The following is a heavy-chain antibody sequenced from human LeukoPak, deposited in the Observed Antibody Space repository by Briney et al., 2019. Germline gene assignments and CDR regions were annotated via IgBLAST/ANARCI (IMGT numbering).Heavy chain of an antibody. CDR2: INPSGGST. V-gene: IGHV1-46*01. Sequence: ASVKVSCKASGYTFTSYYMHWVRQAPGQGLEWMGIINPSGGSTSYAQKFQGRVTMTRDTSTSTVYMELSSLRSEDTAVYYCARAGKAPSGRFPVADPGPYYMDVWGKGTTVTVSS. CDR3: ARAGKAPSGRFPVADPGPYYMDV. J-gene: IGHJ6*03. CDR1: GYTFTSYY. D-gene: IGHD6-19*01.